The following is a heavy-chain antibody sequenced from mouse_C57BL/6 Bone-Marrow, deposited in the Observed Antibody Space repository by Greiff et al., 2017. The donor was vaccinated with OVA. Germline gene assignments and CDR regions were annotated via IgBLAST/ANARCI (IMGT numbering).Heavy chain of an antibody. Sequence: VQLQQPGAELVMPGASVKLSCKASGYTFTSYWMHWVKQRPGQGLEWIGEIDPSDSYTNYNQKFKSKSTLTVDKSSSTAYMQLSSLTSEDSAVYYCARDGSSHFAYWGQGTLVTVSA. J-gene: IGHJ3*01. CDR2: IDPSDSYT. CDR3: ARDGSSHFAY. V-gene: IGHV1-69*01. D-gene: IGHD1-1*01. CDR1: GYTFTSYW.